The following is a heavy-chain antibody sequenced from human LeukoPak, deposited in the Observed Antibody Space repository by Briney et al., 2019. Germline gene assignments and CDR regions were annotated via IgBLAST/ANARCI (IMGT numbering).Heavy chain of an antibody. CDR3: ARDKGYYYDSSGRAGLDY. CDR2: IWYDGSNK. J-gene: IGHJ4*02. V-gene: IGHV3-33*08. CDR1: GFTFSSYG. D-gene: IGHD3-22*01. Sequence: GGSLRLSCAASGFTFSSYGMHWVRQAPGKGLEWVAVIWYDGSNKYYADSVKGRFTISRDNSKNTLYLQMNSLRAEDTAVYYCARDKGYYYDSSGRAGLDYWGQGTLVTVSS.